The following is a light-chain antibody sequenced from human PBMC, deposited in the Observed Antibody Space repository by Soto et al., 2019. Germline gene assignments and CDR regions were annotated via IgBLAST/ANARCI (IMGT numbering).Light chain of an antibody. CDR1: QSVNSK. CDR3: QQYNNWPPIT. CDR2: GAS. J-gene: IGKJ5*01. V-gene: IGKV3-15*01. Sequence: EIVLTQSPGTLSLSPGERATLSCLASQSVNSKLAWYQQKPGQAPRLLIYGASTRATGIPARFSGSGSGTEFTLTISSLQSEDFAVYFCQQYNNWPPITFGQGTRLEIK.